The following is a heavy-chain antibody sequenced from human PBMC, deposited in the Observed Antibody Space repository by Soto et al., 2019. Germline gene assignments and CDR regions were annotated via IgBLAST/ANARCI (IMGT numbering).Heavy chain of an antibody. Sequence: VQLVESGGGVVQPGRSLRLSCAASGFTFSSYGMHWVRQAPGKGLEWVAVISYDGSNKYYADSVKGRFTISRDNSKNTLYLQMNSLRAEDTAVYYCAKDSPGYGYSNPDYWGQGTLVTVSS. CDR1: GFTFSSYG. CDR3: AKDSPGYGYSNPDY. J-gene: IGHJ4*02. V-gene: IGHV3-30*18. D-gene: IGHD4-4*01. CDR2: ISYDGSNK.